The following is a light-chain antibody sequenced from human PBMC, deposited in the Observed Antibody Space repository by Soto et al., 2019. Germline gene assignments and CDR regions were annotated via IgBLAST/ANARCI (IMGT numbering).Light chain of an antibody. J-gene: IGKJ2*01. V-gene: IGKV1-39*01. Sequence: DIQMTQSTSSLSASVGDRVPITCRASQTISSYLNWYQQKPGKAPKLLIYAASSLQSGVPSRFSGSGSGTDFTLTISSLQPEDFDTYYCHQSHSSPYTFGQVTKLEIK. CDR3: HQSHSSPYT. CDR1: QTISSY. CDR2: AAS.